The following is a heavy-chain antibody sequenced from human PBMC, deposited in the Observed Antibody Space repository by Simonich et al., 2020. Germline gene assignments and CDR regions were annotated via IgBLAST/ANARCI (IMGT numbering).Heavy chain of an antibody. J-gene: IGHJ6*03. CDR2: RNPNRGGK. D-gene: IGHD6-13*01. Sequence: QVQLVQSGAEVKKPGASVKVSCKASGYTFTGYYMHWVRQAPGKGLGWRGWRNPNRGGKNYAQKFQGRGTMTRDTSISTAYMELSRLRSDDTAVYYCARGRIAAAGTYYYYYMDVWGKGTTVTVSS. CDR3: ARGRIAAAGTYYYYYMDV. CDR1: GYTFTGYY. V-gene: IGHV1-2*02.